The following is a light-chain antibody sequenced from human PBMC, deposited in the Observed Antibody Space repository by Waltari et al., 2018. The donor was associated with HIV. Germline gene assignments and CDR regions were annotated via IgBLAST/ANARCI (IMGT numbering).Light chain of an antibody. CDR3: CSYAGRSTLEV. V-gene: IGLV2-23*02. CDR1: SSDVGAYNL. Sequence: SALTQPASVSGSPGQSSTIPCTGTSSDVGAYNLVSWYQQHPGKAPKFIIYEVNKRPSEVSIRFSGSKSGNTASLTISGLQAEDEADYYCCSYAGRSTLEVFGGGTKVTVL. CDR2: EVN. J-gene: IGLJ2*01.